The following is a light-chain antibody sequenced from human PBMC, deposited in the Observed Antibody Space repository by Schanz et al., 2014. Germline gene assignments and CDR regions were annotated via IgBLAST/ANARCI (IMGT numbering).Light chain of an antibody. CDR1: QSVSSY. V-gene: IGKV3-11*01. CDR3: QQYVESPGT. Sequence: EIVLTQSPATLSLSPGERATLSCKASQSVSSYLAWYQQKPGQAPRLLIHYASARATGTPDRFSGSGSGTDFTLTISRLETEDFAVYYCQQYVESPGTFGQGT. CDR2: YAS. J-gene: IGKJ1*01.